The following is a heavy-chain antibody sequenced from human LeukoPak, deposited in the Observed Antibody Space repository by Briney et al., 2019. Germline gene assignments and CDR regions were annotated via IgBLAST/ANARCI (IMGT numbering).Heavy chain of an antibody. V-gene: IGHV3-23*01. J-gene: IGHJ6*02. Sequence: GASLRLSCAASGFTFNTCAMSWVRQAPGKGLEWVSVISGSGGTTYYADSVKGRFTISRDSSKNTLYLQMNSLRADDTAVYYCAKANWGGDYYFYYGLDVWGQGTTVTVSS. D-gene: IGHD7-27*01. CDR3: AKANWGGDYYFYYGLDV. CDR2: ISGSGGTT. CDR1: GFTFNTCA.